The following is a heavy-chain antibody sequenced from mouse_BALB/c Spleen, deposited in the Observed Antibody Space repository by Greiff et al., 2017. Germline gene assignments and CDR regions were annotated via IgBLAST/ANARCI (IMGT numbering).Heavy chain of an antibody. CDR2: ISTYYGDA. Sequence: QVQLQQSGAELVRPGVSVKISCKGSGYTFTDYAMHWVKQSHAKSLEWIGVISTYYGDASYNQKFKGKATMTVDKSSSTAYMELARLTSEDSAIYYCARSFITTVGAPDYWGQGTTLTVSS. J-gene: IGHJ2*01. D-gene: IGHD1-1*01. V-gene: IGHV1S137*01. CDR3: ARSFITTVGAPDY. CDR1: GYTFTDYA.